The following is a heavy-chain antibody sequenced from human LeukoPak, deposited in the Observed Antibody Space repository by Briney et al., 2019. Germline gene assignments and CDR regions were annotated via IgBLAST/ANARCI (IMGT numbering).Heavy chain of an antibody. CDR2: IYTSGST. CDR3: ARTPQGYYDSSGYPMYYFDY. J-gene: IGHJ4*02. CDR1: GGSISSYY. V-gene: IGHV4-4*07. Sequence: SETLSLTCTVSGGSISSYYWSWIRQPAGKGLEWIGGIYTSGSTNYNPSLKSRVTMSVDTSKNQFSLKLSSVTAADAAVYYCARTPQGYYDSSGYPMYYFDYWGQGTLVTVSS. D-gene: IGHD3-22*01.